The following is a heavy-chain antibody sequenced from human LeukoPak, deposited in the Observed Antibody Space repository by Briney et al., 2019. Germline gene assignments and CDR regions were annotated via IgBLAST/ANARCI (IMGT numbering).Heavy chain of an antibody. CDR2: INQDGSEK. Sequence: GGSLRLSCAASGFTFNNYWMNWVRQVPGKGLEWVANINQDGSEKDYVDSVKGRFTISRGNAKNSLYLQMNSLRAEDTAVYYCVLARGSNWGQGTLVTVSS. CDR3: VLARGSN. J-gene: IGHJ4*02. D-gene: IGHD3-10*01. CDR1: GFTFNNYW. V-gene: IGHV3-7*05.